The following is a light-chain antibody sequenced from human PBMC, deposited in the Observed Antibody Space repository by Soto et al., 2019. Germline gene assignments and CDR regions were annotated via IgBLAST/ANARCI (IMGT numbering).Light chain of an antibody. Sequence: QSALTQPPSVSGSPGQSVTISCTGTSSDVGSYNRVSWYQQPPGTAPKLMIYEVSNRPSGVPDRFSGSKSGNTASLTISGFQAEDEADYYCSSYTSSSTFYVFGTGTKVTVL. V-gene: IGLV2-18*02. CDR3: SSYTSSSTFYV. J-gene: IGLJ1*01. CDR1: SSDVGSYNR. CDR2: EVS.